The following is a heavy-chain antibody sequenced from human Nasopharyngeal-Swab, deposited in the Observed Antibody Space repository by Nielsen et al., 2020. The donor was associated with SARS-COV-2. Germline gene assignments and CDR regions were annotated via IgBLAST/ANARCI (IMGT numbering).Heavy chain of an antibody. CDR2: IGTAGDT. V-gene: IGHV3-13*01. D-gene: IGHD5-12*01. CDR3: ARGAYITTITFRYGMDV. CDR1: GFTFSSYD. J-gene: IGHJ6*02. Sequence: GESLKISCVASGFTFSSYDMHWVRQATGKGLEWVSAIGTAGDTYYPGSVKGRFTISRENAKNSLYLQMNSLRAGDTAVYYCARGAYITTITFRYGMDVWGQGTTVTVSS.